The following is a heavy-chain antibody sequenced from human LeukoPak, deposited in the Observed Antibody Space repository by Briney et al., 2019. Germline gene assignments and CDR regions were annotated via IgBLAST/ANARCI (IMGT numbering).Heavy chain of an antibody. Sequence: GESLKISCKGSGYSFTSYWIGWVRQMPGKGLEWMGIIYPGDSDTRYSPSFQGQVTFSADKSISTAYLQWYSLKASDTAMYYCARHGAASRDFWSGNFDYWGQGTLVTVSS. CDR3: ARHGAASRDFWSGNFDY. CDR1: GYSFTSYW. D-gene: IGHD3-3*01. CDR2: IYPGDSDT. J-gene: IGHJ4*02. V-gene: IGHV5-51*01.